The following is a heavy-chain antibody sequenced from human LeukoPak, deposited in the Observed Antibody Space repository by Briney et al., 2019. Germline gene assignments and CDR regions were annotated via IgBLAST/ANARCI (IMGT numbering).Heavy chain of an antibody. CDR3: ARGYSGSWSNWFDP. Sequence: GASVKVSCKASGYTFTSYDINWVRQATGQGLEWMGWMNPNSGNTGYAQMLQGRVTMSRNTSITTAYLELSSLRSEDTAVYYCARGYSGSWSNWFDPWGQGTLVTVSS. CDR2: MNPNSGNT. J-gene: IGHJ5*02. CDR1: GYTFTSYD. V-gene: IGHV1-8*01. D-gene: IGHD6-13*01.